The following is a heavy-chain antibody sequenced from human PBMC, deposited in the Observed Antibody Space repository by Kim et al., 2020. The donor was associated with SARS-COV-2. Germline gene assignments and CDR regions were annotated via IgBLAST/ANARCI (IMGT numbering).Heavy chain of an antibody. CDR3: ARAGSGMVGPRPFDY. J-gene: IGHJ4*02. Sequence: SETLSLTCTVSGGSISSSSYYWGWIRQPPGKGLEWIGSIYYSGSTYYNPSLKSRVTISVDTSKNQFSLKLSSVTAADTAVYYCARAGSGMVGPRPFDYWGQGTLVTVSS. D-gene: IGHD3-10*01. CDR2: IYYSGST. V-gene: IGHV4-39*07. CDR1: GGSISSSSYY.